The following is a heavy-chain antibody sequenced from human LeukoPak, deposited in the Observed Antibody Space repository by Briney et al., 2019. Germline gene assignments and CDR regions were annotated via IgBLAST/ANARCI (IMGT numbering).Heavy chain of an antibody. Sequence: GRSLRLSCAASGFTFSSYAMHWVRQAPGKGLEWVAVISYDGSNKYYADSVKGRFTISRDNSKNTLYLQMNSLRAEDTAVYYCARDRSGFDPWGQGTLVTVSS. J-gene: IGHJ5*02. CDR1: GFTFSSYA. V-gene: IGHV3-30*01. CDR3: ARDRSGFDP. CDR2: ISYDGSNK.